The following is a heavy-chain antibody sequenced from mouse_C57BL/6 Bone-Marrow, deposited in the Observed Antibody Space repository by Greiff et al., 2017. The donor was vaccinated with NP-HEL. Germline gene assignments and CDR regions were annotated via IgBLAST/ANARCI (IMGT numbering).Heavy chain of an antibody. CDR2: IWSGGST. Sequence: VQLQQSGPGLVQPSQSLSITCTVSGFSFTTYGVHWVRQSPGKGLEWLGVIWSGGSTDYNAAFISRLSISKDNSKSQVFFKMNSLQADDTAIYYWAGNWDYAMDYWGQGTSVTVSS. CDR3: AGNWDYAMDY. D-gene: IGHD4-1*01. V-gene: IGHV2-2*01. CDR1: GFSFTTYG. J-gene: IGHJ4*01.